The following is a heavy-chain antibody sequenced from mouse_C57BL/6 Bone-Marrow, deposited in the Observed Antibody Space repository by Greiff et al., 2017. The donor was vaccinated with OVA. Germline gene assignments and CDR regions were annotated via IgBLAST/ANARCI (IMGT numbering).Heavy chain of an antibody. CDR1: GYAFSSYW. CDR2: IYPGDGDT. J-gene: IGHJ3*01. V-gene: IGHV1-80*01. CDR3: ARGAY. Sequence: QVHVKQSGAELVKPGASVKISCKASGYAFSSYWMNWVKQWPGKGLEWIGQIYPGDGDTNYNGNFKGKATLTADKSSSTVYMQLSSLTSEDSAVYFCARGAYWGQGTLVTVSA.